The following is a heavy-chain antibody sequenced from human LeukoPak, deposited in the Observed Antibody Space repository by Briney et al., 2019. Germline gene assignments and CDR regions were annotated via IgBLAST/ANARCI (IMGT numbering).Heavy chain of an antibody. V-gene: IGHV3-66*02. Sequence: LSGGSLRLSCAASGFTFSSYEMNWVRQAPGKGLEWVSLIYSGGSTYYADSVKGRFTISRDNSKNTLFLHMNSLRPDDTAVYYCATTLGSGWKFDYWGQGTLVTVSS. J-gene: IGHJ4*02. CDR1: GFTFSSYE. D-gene: IGHD6-19*01. CDR2: IYSGGST. CDR3: ATTLGSGWKFDY.